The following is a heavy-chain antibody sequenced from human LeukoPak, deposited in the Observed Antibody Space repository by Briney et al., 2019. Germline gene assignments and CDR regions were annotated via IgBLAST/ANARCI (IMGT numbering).Heavy chain of an antibody. V-gene: IGHV3-48*04. Sequence: GGSLRLSCAASGFTFCSYSMNWVRQAPGKGLEWVSYISSSSSTIYYADSVKGRFTISRDNAKNSLYLQMNSLRAEDTAVYYCARDQFIAAAIPDYWGQGTLVTVSS. CDR2: ISSSSSTI. J-gene: IGHJ4*02. CDR3: ARDQFIAAAIPDY. CDR1: GFTFCSYS. D-gene: IGHD6-13*01.